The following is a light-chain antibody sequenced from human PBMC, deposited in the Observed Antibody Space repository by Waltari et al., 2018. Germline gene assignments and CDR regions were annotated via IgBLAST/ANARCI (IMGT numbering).Light chain of an antibody. CDR3: QQYYSYLPLT. CDR2: AVS. Sequence: AIRMTQSPSSFSASTGDRVTITCRASQGISSYLAWYQQKPGKAPKLLIYAVSTLQSGVPSRFSGSGSGTDFTLTISCLQSEDFATYYCQQYYSYLPLTFGGGTKVEIK. V-gene: IGKV1-8*01. J-gene: IGKJ4*01. CDR1: QGISSY.